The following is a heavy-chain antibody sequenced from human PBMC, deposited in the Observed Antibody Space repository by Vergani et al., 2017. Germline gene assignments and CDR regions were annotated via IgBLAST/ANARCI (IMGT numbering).Heavy chain of an antibody. CDR1: GYTFTGYY. Sequence: QVQLVQSGAEVKKPGASVKVSCKASGYTFTGYYMHWVRQAPGQGLEWMGWINPNSGGTNYAQKFQGRVTMTRDTSISTAYMELSRLRSDDTAVYYCARAVIVATISLLVLDYWGQGTLVTVSS. V-gene: IGHV1-2*02. CDR2: INPNSGGT. J-gene: IGHJ4*02. CDR3: ARAVIVATISLLVLDY. D-gene: IGHD5-12*01.